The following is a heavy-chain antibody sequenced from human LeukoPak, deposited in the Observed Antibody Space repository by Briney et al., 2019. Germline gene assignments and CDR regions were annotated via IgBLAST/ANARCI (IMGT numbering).Heavy chain of an antibody. CDR1: GGTFISYA. J-gene: IGHJ2*01. Sequence: ASVKVSCKASGGTFISYAISWVRQAPGQGLEWMGGITPIFGTANYAQKFQGRVTITTDESTSTAYMELSSLRSEDTAVYYCARVEMATSYWYFDLWGRGTLVTVSS. V-gene: IGHV1-69*05. CDR3: ARVEMATSYWYFDL. CDR2: ITPIFGTA. D-gene: IGHD5-24*01.